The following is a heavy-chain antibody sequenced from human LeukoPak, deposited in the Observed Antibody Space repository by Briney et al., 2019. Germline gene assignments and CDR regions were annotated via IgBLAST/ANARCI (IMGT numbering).Heavy chain of an antibody. CDR3: ARRTMAIYFDC. V-gene: IGHV4-34*01. CDR1: GGSFSGYY. J-gene: IGHJ4*02. CDR2: INHSGST. D-gene: IGHD5-24*01. Sequence: SETLSLTCAVYGGSFSGYYWSWIRQPPGKGLEWIGEINHSGSTSYNPSLKSRVTISVDTSKNQFSLKLSSVTAADTAVYYCARRTMAIYFDCWGQGTLVTVSS.